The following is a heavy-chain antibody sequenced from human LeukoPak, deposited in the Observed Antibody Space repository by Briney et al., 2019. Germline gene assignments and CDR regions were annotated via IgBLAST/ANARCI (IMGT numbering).Heavy chain of an antibody. CDR2: ISSKSDYT. CDR1: GFTFNIYA. V-gene: IGHV3-23*01. D-gene: IGHD3-22*01. Sequence: GGSLRLSCAASGFTFNIYAMSWVRQAPGKGLEWVSSISSKSDYTFYAGSVKGRFTISRDNTRNTLYLQMNRLRAEDTAIYYCAKDRPNYYESNGHYYRRDGDCWGQGTLVTVSS. J-gene: IGHJ4*02. CDR3: AKDRPNYYESNGHYYRRDGDC.